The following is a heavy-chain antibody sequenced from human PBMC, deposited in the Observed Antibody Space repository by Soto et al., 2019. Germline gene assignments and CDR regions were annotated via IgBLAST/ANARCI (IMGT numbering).Heavy chain of an antibody. CDR1: GYTFTGYY. V-gene: IGHV1-2*04. CDR2: INPNSGGT. D-gene: IGHD1-26*01. J-gene: IGHJ6*03. CDR3: ARGPLVGPSGQGLAVYYYYYMDV. Sequence: ASVKVSCKASGYTFTGYYMHWVRQAPGQGLEWMGWINPNSGGTNYAQKFQGWVTMTRDTSISTAYMELSRLRSDDTAVYYCARGPLVGPSGQGLAVYYYYYMDVWGKGTTVTVSS.